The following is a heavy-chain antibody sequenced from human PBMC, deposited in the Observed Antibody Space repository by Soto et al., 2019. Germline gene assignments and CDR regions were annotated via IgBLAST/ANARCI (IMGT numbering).Heavy chain of an antibody. CDR1: GGSNSSYY. J-gene: IGHJ6*02. V-gene: IGHV4-59*01. D-gene: IGHD6-6*01. Sequence: SETLSLTCTVSGGSNSSYYWSWIRQPPGKGLEWIGYIYYSGSTNYNPSLKSRVTISVDTSKNQFSLKLSSVTAADTAVYYCARGGAEYSSSFWAPMGMDVWGQGTTVTVSS. CDR2: IYYSGST. CDR3: ARGGAEYSSSFWAPMGMDV.